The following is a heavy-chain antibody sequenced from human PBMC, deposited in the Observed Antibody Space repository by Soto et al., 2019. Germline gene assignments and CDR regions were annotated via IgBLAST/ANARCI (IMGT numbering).Heavy chain of an antibody. Sequence: GGSLRLSCAASGFTFSSYWMSWVRQAPGKGLEWVANIKQDGSEKYYVDSVKGRFTISRDNAKNSLYLQMNSLRAEDTAVYYCARDGITMIVVVDAFDIWGQGTMVPVSS. CDR3: ARDGITMIVVVDAFDI. V-gene: IGHV3-7*03. CDR1: GFTFSSYW. J-gene: IGHJ3*02. CDR2: IKQDGSEK. D-gene: IGHD3-22*01.